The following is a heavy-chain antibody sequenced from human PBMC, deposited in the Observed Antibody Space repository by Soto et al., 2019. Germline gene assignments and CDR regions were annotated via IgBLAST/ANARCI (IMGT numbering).Heavy chain of an antibody. Sequence: ASVKVSCKASGYTFTGYYMHWVRQAPGQGLEWMGWINPNSGGTNYAQKFQGWVTMTRGTSISTAYMELSRLRSDDTAVYYCARDRYGYSSSSEDYYYGMDVWGQGTTVTVSS. V-gene: IGHV1-2*04. CDR2: INPNSGGT. CDR3: ARDRYGYSSSSEDYYYGMDV. CDR1: GYTFTGYY. D-gene: IGHD6-6*01. J-gene: IGHJ6*02.